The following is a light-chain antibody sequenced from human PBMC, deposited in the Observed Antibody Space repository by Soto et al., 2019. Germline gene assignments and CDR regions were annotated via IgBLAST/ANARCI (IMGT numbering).Light chain of an antibody. Sequence: EIVMTQSPATLSVSPGERATLSCRASQSVSSNLAWYQQKPGQAPRLLIYAASTRATGIPARFSGSGSGTEFTLTTSSRQSEDFAVYYCYQYNNWCTWTFGQGTKVEIK. CDR3: YQYNNWCTWT. CDR1: QSVSSN. CDR2: AAS. J-gene: IGKJ1*01. V-gene: IGKV3-15*01.